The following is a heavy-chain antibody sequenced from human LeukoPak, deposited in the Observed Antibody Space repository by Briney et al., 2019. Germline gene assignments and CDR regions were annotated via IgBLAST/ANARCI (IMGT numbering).Heavy chain of an antibody. V-gene: IGHV3-23*01. J-gene: IGHJ4*02. D-gene: IGHD6-19*01. CDR3: ARDFLARYSSGWPGPY. Sequence: PGGSLRLSCAASGFSFSSYAMSWVRQAPGKGLEWVSAISGSGSTIYYADSVKGRFTISRDNAKNSLYLQMNSLRAEDTAVYYCARDFLARYSSGWPGPYWGQGTLVTVSS. CDR1: GFSFSSYA. CDR2: ISGSGSTI.